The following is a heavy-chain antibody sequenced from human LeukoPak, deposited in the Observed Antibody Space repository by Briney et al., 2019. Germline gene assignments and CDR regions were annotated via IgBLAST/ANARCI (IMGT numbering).Heavy chain of an antibody. J-gene: IGHJ6*02. D-gene: IGHD3-10*01. CDR2: MNPNSGNT. CDR1: GYTFTSYD. CDR3: ARHDEEEVWGVGPPTYYYYGMDV. Sequence: EASVKVSCKASGYTFTSYDINWVRQATGQGLEWMGWMNPNSGNTGCAQKFQGRVTMTRNTSISTAYMELSSLRSEDTAVYYCARHDEEEVWGVGPPTYYYYGMDVWGQGTTVTVSS. V-gene: IGHV1-8*01.